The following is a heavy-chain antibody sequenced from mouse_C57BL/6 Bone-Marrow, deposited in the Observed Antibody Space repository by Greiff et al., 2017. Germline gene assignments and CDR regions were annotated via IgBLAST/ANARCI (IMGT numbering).Heavy chain of an antibody. CDR2: ILPSIGRT. D-gene: IGHD1-1*01. CDR3: ARGDGSSPPYFDY. J-gene: IGHJ2*01. Sequence: VQLQQSGSELRSPGSSVKLSCKDFDSEVFPIAYMSWVRQKPGHGFEWIGGILPSIGRTIYGEKFEDKATLDADTLSNTAYLELNSLTSEDSAIYYCARGDGSSPPYFDYWGQGTTLTVSS. V-gene: IGHV15-2*01. CDR1: DSEVFPIAY.